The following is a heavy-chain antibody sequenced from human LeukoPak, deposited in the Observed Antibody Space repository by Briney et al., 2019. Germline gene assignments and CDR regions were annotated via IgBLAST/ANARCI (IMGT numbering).Heavy chain of an antibody. D-gene: IGHD6-13*01. CDR1: GGSISSYY. CDR3: ARARDGIAAAGNLNYYYYYMDV. J-gene: IGHJ6*03. Sequence: SETLSLTCTVSGGSISSYYWSWVRQPPGKGLGWLGYIYYSGSTNYNHSRKSRVTISVDTSKNQFSLKLSSVTAADTAVYYCARARDGIAAAGNLNYYYYYMDVWGKGTTVTISS. CDR2: IYYSGST. V-gene: IGHV4-59*01.